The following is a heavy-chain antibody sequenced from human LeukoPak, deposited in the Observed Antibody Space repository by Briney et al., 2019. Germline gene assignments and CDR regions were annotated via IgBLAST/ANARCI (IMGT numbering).Heavy chain of an antibody. V-gene: IGHV3-53*01. CDR1: GFTVSSNY. Sequence: GGSLRLSCAASGFTVSSNYMSWVRQAPGKGLEWVSVIYSGGSTYYADSVEGRFTISRDNSKNTLYLRMNSLRAEDTAVYYCARDGPKQQPMKYYFDYWGQGTLVTVSS. D-gene: IGHD6-13*01. J-gene: IGHJ4*02. CDR2: IYSGGST. CDR3: ARDGPKQQPMKYYFDY.